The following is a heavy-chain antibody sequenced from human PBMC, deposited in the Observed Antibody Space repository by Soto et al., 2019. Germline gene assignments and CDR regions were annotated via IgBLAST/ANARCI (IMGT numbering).Heavy chain of an antibody. V-gene: IGHV4-34*01. Sequence: QVHLQQWGAGLLKPSETLSLTCAVYGESFIGYYWTWIRQSPGKGLEWIGEINHGGSTNYNPSLKSRVSISIDTSNNQFSLKLTSVTAADTSVFYCARADIVTTNWCDPWGQGTLVIVSA. CDR1: GESFIGYY. CDR3: ARADIVTTNWCDP. J-gene: IGHJ5*02. D-gene: IGHD5-12*01. CDR2: INHGGST.